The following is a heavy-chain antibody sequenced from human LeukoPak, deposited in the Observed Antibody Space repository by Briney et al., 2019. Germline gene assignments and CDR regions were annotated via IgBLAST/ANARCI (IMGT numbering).Heavy chain of an antibody. CDR1: GFTFSSYW. V-gene: IGHV3-74*01. D-gene: IGHD3-3*01. CDR3: ARETSELRFLEWIQGVHYYYYIDV. Sequence: PGGSLRLFCAGSGFTFSSYWMHWVRQAPGKGLVWVSRINSDGRSTSYADFAEGRFNISRDNAKNTLYLQMNSLRAEDTAVYYCARETSELRFLEWIQGVHYYYYIDVWGKGTTVTVSS. CDR2: INSDGRST. J-gene: IGHJ6*03.